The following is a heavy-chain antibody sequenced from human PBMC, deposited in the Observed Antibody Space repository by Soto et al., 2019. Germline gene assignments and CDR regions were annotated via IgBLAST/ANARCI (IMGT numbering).Heavy chain of an antibody. CDR1: GYNFTSYW. CDR2: IYPGDSDT. Sequence: GESLKISCKGSGYNFTSYWIGWVRQMPGKGLEWMGIIYPGDSDTRYSPSFQGQVTISADKSISTAYLQWSSLKASDTAMYYCASLGYSYESGMDVWGQGTTVTVSS. CDR3: ASLGYSYESGMDV. V-gene: IGHV5-51*01. D-gene: IGHD5-18*01. J-gene: IGHJ6*02.